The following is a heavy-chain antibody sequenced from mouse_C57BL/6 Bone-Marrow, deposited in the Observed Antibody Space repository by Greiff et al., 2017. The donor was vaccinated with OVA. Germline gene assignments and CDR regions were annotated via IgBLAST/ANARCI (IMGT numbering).Heavy chain of an antibody. CDR2: ISSGGSYT. CDR3: ARLRDGYLFAY. V-gene: IGHV5-6*01. D-gene: IGHD2-3*01. Sequence: EVQRVESGGDLVKPGGSLELSCAASGFTFSSYGMSWVRQTPDKRLEWVATISSGGSYTYYPDSVKGRFTISRDNAKNTRYLQMSSLKSEDTAMYYCARLRDGYLFAYWGQGTLVTVAA. J-gene: IGHJ3*01. CDR1: GFTFSSYG.